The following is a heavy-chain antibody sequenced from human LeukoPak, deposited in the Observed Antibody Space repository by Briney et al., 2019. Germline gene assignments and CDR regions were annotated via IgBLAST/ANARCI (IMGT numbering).Heavy chain of an antibody. V-gene: IGHV3-43*02. CDR3: AKDIQGYCSSTSCPPEDV. J-gene: IGHJ6*04. CDR2: ISGDGGST. D-gene: IGHD2-2*01. CDR1: GFTFDDYA. Sequence: GSLRLSCAASGFTFDDYAMHWVRQAPGKGLEWVSLISGDGGSTYYADSVKGRFTISRDNSKNSLYLQMNSLRTEDTALYYCAKDIQGYCSSTSCPPEDVWGKGTTVTVSS.